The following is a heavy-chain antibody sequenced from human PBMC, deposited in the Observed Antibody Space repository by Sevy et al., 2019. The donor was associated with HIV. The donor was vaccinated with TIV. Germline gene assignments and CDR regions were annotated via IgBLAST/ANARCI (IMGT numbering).Heavy chain of an antibody. J-gene: IGHJ6*02. D-gene: IGHD2-15*01. V-gene: IGHV4-59*11. CDR1: GGSIGNLY. Sequence: SETLSLTCTVSGGSIGNLYWSWIRQPPGKGLEWIGYFYYNGRTNYNPSLKSRVTISVDTSKNQFSLKLSSVTAADAAVYYCANCSPDYYYAMDVWGQWTTVTVSS. CDR2: FYYNGRT. CDR3: ANCSPDYYYAMDV.